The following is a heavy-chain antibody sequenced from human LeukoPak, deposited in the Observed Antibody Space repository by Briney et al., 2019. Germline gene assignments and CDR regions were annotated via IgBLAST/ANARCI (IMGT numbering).Heavy chain of an antibody. D-gene: IGHD6-13*01. CDR3: GKDHSSSWYYTSYFDY. Sequence: PGGSLRLSCAASGFTFSDYYMSWIRQAPGKGLEWVSYISSSGSTIYYADSVKGRFTISRDNAKNSLYLQMNSLRAEDTAVYYCGKDHSSSWYYTSYFDYWGQGTLVTVSS. CDR2: ISSSGSTI. V-gene: IGHV3-11*04. J-gene: IGHJ4*02. CDR1: GFTFSDYY.